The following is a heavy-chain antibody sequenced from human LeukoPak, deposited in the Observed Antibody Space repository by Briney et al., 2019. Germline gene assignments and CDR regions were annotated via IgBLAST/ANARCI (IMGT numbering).Heavy chain of an antibody. J-gene: IGHJ4*02. CDR3: ARGVTQTGYAPDY. Sequence: PGGSLRLSCAASGFTLSDRHMNWVRQAPGMGLEWVSVIHTAGRTYYADSVKERFTISRDNSKNTMYLQMQSLRADDTACDYCARGVTQTGYAPDYWGQGTLVTVSS. CDR1: GFTLSDRH. V-gene: IGHV3-53*01. D-gene: IGHD2-2*01. CDR2: IHTAGRT.